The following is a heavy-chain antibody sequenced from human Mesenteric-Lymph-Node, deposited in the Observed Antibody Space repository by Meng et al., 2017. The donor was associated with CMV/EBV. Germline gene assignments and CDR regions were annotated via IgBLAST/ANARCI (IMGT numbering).Heavy chain of an antibody. V-gene: IGHV3-64*02. CDR1: GFTFSNYV. CDR2: ISSNGGST. Sequence: RLSCAASGFTFSNYVMHWVRQAPGKGLEYVSAISSNGGSTYYADSVKGRFTISRDNSKNMLYLQMGSLRAEDMAVYYCTRVLDAFDIWGQGTMVTVSS. CDR3: TRVLDAFDI. J-gene: IGHJ3*02.